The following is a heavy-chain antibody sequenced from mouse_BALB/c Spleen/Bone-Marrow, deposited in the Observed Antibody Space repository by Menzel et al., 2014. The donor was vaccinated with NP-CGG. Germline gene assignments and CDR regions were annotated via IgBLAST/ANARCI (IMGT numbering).Heavy chain of an antibody. CDR2: ISGGVSYT. CDR1: GFTFSSYG. D-gene: IGHD2-1*01. V-gene: IGHV5-9-2*01. CDR3: ARQNGNYGYYYVMDY. Sequence: LVESGGGLAKPGGSLQLSCAASGFTFSSYGMSWVRQTPEKRLEWVATISGGVSYTYYPDSVKGRFTISRDNAKNNLYLQMSSLRSEDTALYYCARQNGNYGYYYVMDYWGQGPSVTVSS. J-gene: IGHJ4*01.